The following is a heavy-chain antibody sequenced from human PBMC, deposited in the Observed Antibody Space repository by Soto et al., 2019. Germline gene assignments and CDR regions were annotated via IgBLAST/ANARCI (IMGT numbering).Heavy chain of an antibody. CDR2: INPSGGST. D-gene: IGHD3-22*01. CDR1: GYTFTRYH. CDR3: AREGGDRYDSSRTHAFDI. Sequence: ASVKVSCKGSGYTFTRYHMHLVRPAPGQGVEWMGIINPSGGSTSYAQKFQGRVTMTRDTSTSTVYMELSSLRSEDTAVYYCAREGGDRYDSSRTHAFDIWGQGTMVTVSS. V-gene: IGHV1-46*01. J-gene: IGHJ3*02.